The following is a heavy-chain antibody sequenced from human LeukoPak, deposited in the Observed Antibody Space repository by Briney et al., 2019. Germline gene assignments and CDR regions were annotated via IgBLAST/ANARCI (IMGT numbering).Heavy chain of an antibody. D-gene: IGHD6-13*01. J-gene: IGHJ4*02. CDR3: AREGHSSSWYGTFDY. V-gene: IGHV4-30-4*01. CDR1: GGPISSGDYY. Sequence: PSETLSLTCTVSGGPISSGDYYWSWIRQPPGKGLEWIGYIYYSGSTYYNPSLKSRVTISVDTSKNQFSLKLSSVTAADTAVYYCAREGHSSSWYGTFDYWGQGTLVTVSS. CDR2: IYYSGST.